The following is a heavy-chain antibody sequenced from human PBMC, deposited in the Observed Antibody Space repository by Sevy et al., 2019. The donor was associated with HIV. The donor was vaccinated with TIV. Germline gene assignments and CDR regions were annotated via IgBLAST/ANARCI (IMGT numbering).Heavy chain of an antibody. CDR3: AVDGSALWFGELGSADAFDI. J-gene: IGHJ3*02. CDR1: GFTFTSSA. V-gene: IGHV1-58*01. CDR2: IVVGSGNT. D-gene: IGHD3-10*01. Sequence: ASVKVSCKASGFTFTSSAVQWVRQARGQRLEWIGWIVVGSGNTKYAQKFQERVTITRDMSTSTAYMELRSLTSEDTAVYYCAVDGSALWFGELGSADAFDIWGQGTMVTVSS.